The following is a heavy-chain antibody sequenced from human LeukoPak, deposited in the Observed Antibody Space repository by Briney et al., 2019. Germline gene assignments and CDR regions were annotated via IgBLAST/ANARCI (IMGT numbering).Heavy chain of an antibody. CDR2: ISGSGGST. J-gene: IGHJ1*01. D-gene: IGHD6-19*01. CDR3: AKMAPSRYSSGWWAEYFQH. V-gene: IGHV3-23*01. CDR1: GFTFSSYA. Sequence: PGGSLRLSCAASGFTFSSYAMSWVRQAPGKGLEWVSAISGSGGSTYYADSVKGRFTISRDNSKNTLYLQINSLRAEDTAVYYCAKMAPSRYSSGWWAEYFQHWGQGTLVTVSS.